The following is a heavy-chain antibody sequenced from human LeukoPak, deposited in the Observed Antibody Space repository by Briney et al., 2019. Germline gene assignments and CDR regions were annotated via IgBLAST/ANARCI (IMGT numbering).Heavy chain of an antibody. D-gene: IGHD2-2*02. V-gene: IGHV3-49*03. CDR2: IRSKAYGGTR. CDR3: TRQYCSSTSCYINWFDP. J-gene: IGHJ5*02. Sequence: QTGGSLRLSCTASGFTFGDYAMCWFRQAPGKGLEWVGFIRSKAYGGTREYVASVKGRFTISRDDSKSIAYLQMNSLKTEDTAVYYCTRQYCSSTSCYINWFDPWGQGTLVTVSS. CDR1: GFTFGDYA.